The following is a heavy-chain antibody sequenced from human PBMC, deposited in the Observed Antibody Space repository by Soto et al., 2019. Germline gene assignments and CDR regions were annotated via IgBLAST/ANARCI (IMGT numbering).Heavy chain of an antibody. Sequence: QITLKESGPTLVKPTQTLTLTCTFSGFSLSTSGVGVGWIRQPPGKALEWLALIYWDDDKRYSPSLKSRLTITKDTSKNKVVLTMTTMDPVDTATYYCAHRRSFTMVRSAGDAFGIWGQGTMVTVSS. CDR2: IYWDDDK. V-gene: IGHV2-5*02. D-gene: IGHD3-10*01. CDR3: AHRRSFTMVRSAGDAFGI. CDR1: GFSLSTSGVG. J-gene: IGHJ3*02.